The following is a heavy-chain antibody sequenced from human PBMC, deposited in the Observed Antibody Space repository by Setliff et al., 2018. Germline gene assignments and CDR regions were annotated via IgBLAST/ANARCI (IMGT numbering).Heavy chain of an antibody. CDR3: ARDEDYYGSGSYYN. CDR1: GGSFSGYY. D-gene: IGHD3-10*01. J-gene: IGHJ4*02. Sequence: SETLSLTCAVYGGSFSGYYWSWIRQPPGKGLEWIGYIYYSGSTNYNPSLKSRVTISVDTSKNQFSLKLSSVTAADTAVYYCARDEDYYGSGSYYNWGQGTLVTVSS. CDR2: IYYSGST. V-gene: IGHV4-59*01.